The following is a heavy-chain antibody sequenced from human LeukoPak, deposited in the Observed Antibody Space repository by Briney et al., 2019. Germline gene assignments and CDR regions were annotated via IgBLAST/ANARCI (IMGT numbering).Heavy chain of an antibody. J-gene: IGHJ4*02. Sequence: ASVKVSCKASGGTFSSYAISWVRQAPGQGLEWMGGIIPIFGTANYAQKFQGRVTITTDESTSTAYMELSSLRSEDTAVYYCATDSRYCSSTSCPGGNYFDYWGQGTLVTVSS. CDR2: IIPIFGTA. V-gene: IGHV1-69*05. CDR1: GGTFSSYA. CDR3: ATDSRYCSSTSCPGGNYFDY. D-gene: IGHD2-2*01.